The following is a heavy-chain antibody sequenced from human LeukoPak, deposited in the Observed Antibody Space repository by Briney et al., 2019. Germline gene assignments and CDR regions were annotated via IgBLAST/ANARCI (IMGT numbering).Heavy chain of an antibody. V-gene: IGHV1-46*01. CDR1: GYTFSTYY. CDR2: IIPSDGFT. D-gene: IGHD3-10*01. Sequence: ASVKVSCKASGYTFSTYYVHWVRQAPGQGLEWMGMIIPSDGFTSYAQKFQGRVTMTRDMSTSTVYMELSSLRSDDTAVYYCARDSPFGELFLGSDYWGQGTLVTVSS. CDR3: ARDSPFGELFLGSDY. J-gene: IGHJ4*02.